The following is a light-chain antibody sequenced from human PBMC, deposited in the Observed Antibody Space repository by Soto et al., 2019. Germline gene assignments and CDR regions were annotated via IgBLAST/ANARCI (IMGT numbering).Light chain of an antibody. J-gene: IGKJ2*01. CDR2: GAS. CDR1: QSVSSN. V-gene: IGKV3-15*01. Sequence: EIVMTQSPATLSVSPGERATLSCRASQSVSSNLAWYQQKPGQAPRLLIYGASTRATGIPARFSGSGSGTEFTLTISSLQSEDFATYYCQEFTGFPYTFGQGTKLEIK. CDR3: QEFTGFPYT.